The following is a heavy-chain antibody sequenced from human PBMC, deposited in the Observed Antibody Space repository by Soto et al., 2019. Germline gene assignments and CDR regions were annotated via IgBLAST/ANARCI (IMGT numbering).Heavy chain of an antibody. V-gene: IGHV1-2*02. CDR2: INPSNGGA. D-gene: IGHD2-2*01. CDR1: GYSFSGHF. CDR3: ARATVRDCSKTTCFNRHNWLDP. Sequence: SVKGSCNASGYSFSGHFVHWVRQVTGQGLEWMGWINPSNGGANYARKFQCRITMTGDASVSTAYMELARLRSDDTAVYYCARATVRDCSKTTCFNRHNWLDPWGHGTPVTVSS. J-gene: IGHJ5*02.